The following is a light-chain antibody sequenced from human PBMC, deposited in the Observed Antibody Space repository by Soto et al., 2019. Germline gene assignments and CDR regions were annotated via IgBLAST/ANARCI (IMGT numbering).Light chain of an antibody. CDR3: QQRSNGLT. Sequence: DIVLTQSPATLSLSPGERATLSCRASQSVSSYLAWYQQKPGQSPRLLIYDASNRATGTPARFSGSGSGTDFTLTISSLEPEDFAVYYCQQRSNGLTFGGGTKVVIK. CDR1: QSVSSY. V-gene: IGKV3-11*01. J-gene: IGKJ4*01. CDR2: DAS.